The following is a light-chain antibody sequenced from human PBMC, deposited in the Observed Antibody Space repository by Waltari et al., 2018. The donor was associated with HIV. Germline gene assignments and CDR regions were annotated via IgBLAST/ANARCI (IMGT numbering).Light chain of an antibody. CDR1: QSVSSNY. J-gene: IGKJ4*01. CDR2: GAS. Sequence: EIVLTQSPGTLSLSPGERAILSCRASQSVSSNYLAWYQQKPGQAPRLLIYGASSRATGIPDRFSGSGSGTDFTLTISRLEPEDFVVYYCQQYGTSPLTFGGGTKVEIK. V-gene: IGKV3-20*01. CDR3: QQYGTSPLT.